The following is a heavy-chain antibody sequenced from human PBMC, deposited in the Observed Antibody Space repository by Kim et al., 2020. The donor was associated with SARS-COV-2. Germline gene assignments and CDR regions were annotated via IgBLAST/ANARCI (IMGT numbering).Heavy chain of an antibody. V-gene: IGHV1-46*01. J-gene: IGHJ3*02. Sequence: AQKFQGRGTMTRDTSTSTVYMEMSRLRSEDTAVYYCARDLSGTKGNAFDIWGQGTMVTVSS. D-gene: IGHD1-26*01. CDR3: ARDLSGTKGNAFDI.